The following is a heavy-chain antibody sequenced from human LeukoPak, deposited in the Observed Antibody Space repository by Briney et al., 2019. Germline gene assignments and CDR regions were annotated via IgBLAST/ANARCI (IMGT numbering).Heavy chain of an antibody. V-gene: IGHV4-34*01. Sequence: SETLSLTCAVYGGSFSGYYWSWIRQPPGKGLEWIGEINHSGSTNYNPSLKSRVTISVDTSKNQFSLKLSSVTAADTAVYYCARAYSSSWCFNWFDPWGQGTLVTVSS. CDR3: ARAYSSSWCFNWFDP. J-gene: IGHJ5*02. CDR2: INHSGST. D-gene: IGHD6-13*01. CDR1: GGSFSGYY.